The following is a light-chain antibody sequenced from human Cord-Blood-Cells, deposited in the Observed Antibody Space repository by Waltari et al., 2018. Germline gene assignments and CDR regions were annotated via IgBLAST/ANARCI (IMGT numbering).Light chain of an antibody. CDR2: GKN. CDR3: NSRDSSGNHWV. V-gene: IGLV3-19*01. CDR1: SLRSYY. J-gene: IGLJ3*02. Sequence: SSELTQDPAVSVALGQTVRITCQGDSLRSYYASWYQQKPGQALVLIIYGKNNLPSGIPDRFSGSSSGNTASLTITGAQAEDEADYYCNSRDSSGNHWVFGGGTKLTVL.